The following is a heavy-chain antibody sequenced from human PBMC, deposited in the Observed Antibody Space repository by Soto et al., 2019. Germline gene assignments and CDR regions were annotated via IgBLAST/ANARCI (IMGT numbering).Heavy chain of an antibody. J-gene: IGHJ6*02. CDR2: ISWNSGSI. CDR3: AKDIFGSGSYRGGMDV. D-gene: IGHD3-10*01. Sequence: GGSLSLSCAASGFTFDDYAMHWVRQAPGKGLEWVSGISWNSGSIGYADSVKGRFTISRDNAKNSLYLQMNSLRAEDTALYYCAKDIFGSGSYRGGMDVWGQGTTVTVSS. CDR1: GFTFDDYA. V-gene: IGHV3-9*01.